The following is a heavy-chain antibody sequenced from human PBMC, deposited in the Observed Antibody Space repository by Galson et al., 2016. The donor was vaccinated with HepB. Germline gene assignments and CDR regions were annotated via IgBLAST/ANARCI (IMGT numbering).Heavy chain of an antibody. J-gene: IGHJ4*01. V-gene: IGHV3-33*01. D-gene: IGHD5-12*01. Sequence: SLRLSCAASGFTFIRYGMHWVRQAPGKGLEWVTVIWYDGSNKYYADSVKGRFTISRDNSKNTLYLQMNSLRAEDTAVYYCATSSSTATTTIRLDYWGHGTLVTVSS. CDR3: ATSSSTATTTIRLDY. CDR1: GFTFIRYG. CDR2: IWYDGSNK.